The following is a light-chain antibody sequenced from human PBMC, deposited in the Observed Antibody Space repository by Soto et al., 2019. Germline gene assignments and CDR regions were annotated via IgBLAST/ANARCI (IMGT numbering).Light chain of an antibody. Sequence: DIQMTQSPSSLSASVGDRVTMTCRASQSITTHVNWYQQKPGKAPKLLIYAASILQSGVPSRFSGSGSGTDFTLTISSLQREDLATYFCQQSYSTPTPPTFGQGTKVEIK. CDR3: QQSYSTPTPPT. CDR2: AAS. V-gene: IGKV1-39*01. J-gene: IGKJ2*01. CDR1: QSITTH.